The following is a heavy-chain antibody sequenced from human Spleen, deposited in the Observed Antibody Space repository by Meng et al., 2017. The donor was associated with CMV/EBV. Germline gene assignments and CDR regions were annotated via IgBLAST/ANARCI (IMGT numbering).Heavy chain of an antibody. V-gene: IGHV1-2*02. CDR2: IHPHRGDT. D-gene: IGHD6-6*01. CDR1: GYTFTAHY. J-gene: IGHJ4*02. CDR3: VIEEQLAHY. Sequence: ASVKVSCKASGYTFTAHYFHWVRQAPGQGLEWMGWIHPHRGDTNYAQQFQGRVTLTRDTSINTGYMELSRLRSDDTAVYYCVIEEQLAHYWGQGTLVTVSS.